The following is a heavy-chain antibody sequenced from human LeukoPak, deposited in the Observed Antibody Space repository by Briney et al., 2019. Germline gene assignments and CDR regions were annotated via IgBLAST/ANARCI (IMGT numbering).Heavy chain of an antibody. CDR2: IYYSGST. D-gene: IGHD2-15*01. CDR1: GGSISSGDYY. Sequence: PSETLSLTCTVSGGSISSGDYYWGWIRQPPGKGLEWIGSIYYSGSTYYNPSLKSRVTISVDTSKNQFSLKLSSVTAADTAVYYCARDGYYVWFDPWGQGTLVTVSS. V-gene: IGHV4-39*07. CDR3: ARDGYYVWFDP. J-gene: IGHJ5*02.